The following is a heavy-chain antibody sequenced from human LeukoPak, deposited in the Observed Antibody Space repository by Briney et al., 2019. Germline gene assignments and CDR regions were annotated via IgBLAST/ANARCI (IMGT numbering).Heavy chain of an antibody. CDR2: ISFDGTDA. Sequence: GGSLRLSCAASGFTFSSYAIHWVRQAPGKGLEWVAVISFDGTDAFYADSVKGRFTISRDNARNFLYLQMNSLRAEDTAVYYCARGDPIYDFWSGGDHWGQGSLVSVSS. V-gene: IGHV3-30*04. CDR1: GFTFSSYA. J-gene: IGHJ4*02. D-gene: IGHD3-3*01. CDR3: ARGDPIYDFWSGGDH.